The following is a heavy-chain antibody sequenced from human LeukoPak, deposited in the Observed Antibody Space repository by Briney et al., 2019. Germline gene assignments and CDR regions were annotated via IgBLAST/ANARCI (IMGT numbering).Heavy chain of an antibody. CDR3: AKSGYSSGWFRAFDI. CDR2: ISGSDGST. D-gene: IGHD6-19*01. V-gene: IGHV3-23*01. Sequence: GGSLRLSCATSGFIFNYYAMSWVRQAPGKGLEWVSGISGSDGSTYYADPVKGRFSISRDNSKKTLFLQMNSLRAEDTAVYYCAKSGYSSGWFRAFDIWGQGTLVTVSS. J-gene: IGHJ3*02. CDR1: GFIFNYYA.